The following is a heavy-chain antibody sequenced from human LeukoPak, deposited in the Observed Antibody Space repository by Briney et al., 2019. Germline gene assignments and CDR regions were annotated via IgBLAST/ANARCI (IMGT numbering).Heavy chain of an antibody. J-gene: IGHJ4*02. CDR1: GITLSNYG. Sequence: GGSLRLSCVASGITLSNYGMSWVRQAPGKGLEWVSGISERGGSTNYADSVKGRFITSRDTSKNTVYLQMNSLRVEDTAVYFCAKRGIVIRAVIIIGFHKEAYYFDYWGQGILVTVSS. CDR3: AKRGIVIRAVIIIGFHKEAYYFDY. D-gene: IGHD3-10*01. V-gene: IGHV3-23*01. CDR2: ISERGGST.